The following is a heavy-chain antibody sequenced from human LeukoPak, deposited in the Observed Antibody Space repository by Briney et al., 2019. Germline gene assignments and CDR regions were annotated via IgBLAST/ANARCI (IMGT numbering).Heavy chain of an antibody. J-gene: IGHJ4*02. CDR3: AREEPGIAAAGMDY. Sequence: GSLRLSCAASGFTFSNFAMHWVRQAPGKGLEWVSFISYDGNNKYYADSVKGRFTISRDSSKNTLYLQVNSLRAEDTTVYYCAREEPGIAAAGMDYWGQGTLVTVSS. V-gene: IGHV3-30-3*01. CDR2: ISYDGNNK. D-gene: IGHD6-13*01. CDR1: GFTFSNFA.